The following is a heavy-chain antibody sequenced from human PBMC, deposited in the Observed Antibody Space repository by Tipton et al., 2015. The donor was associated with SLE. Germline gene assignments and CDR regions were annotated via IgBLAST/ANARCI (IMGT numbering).Heavy chain of an antibody. V-gene: IGHV4-39*01. CDR3: TRQRGTAYYYYHMDV. Sequence: TLSLTCIVSGVSIGRSYYYWAWIRQPPGKGLEWIGTVYSSGSTYYNPSLKSRVTISVGTSTNQLSLRLTSVTAADTSAYCCTRQRGTAYYYYHMDVWGKGTTVTVSS. CDR2: VYSSGST. J-gene: IGHJ6*03. D-gene: IGHD3-16*01. CDR1: GVSIGRSYYY.